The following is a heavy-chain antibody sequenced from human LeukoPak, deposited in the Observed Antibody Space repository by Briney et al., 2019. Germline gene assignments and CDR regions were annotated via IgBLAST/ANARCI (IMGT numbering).Heavy chain of an antibody. Sequence: GGSLRLSCAASGFTFSSYGMSWVRQAPGKGLEWVSAISGRGGSTYYADSVKGRCTISRDNSKNTLYLQMNSLRAEDTAVYYCAKEGRDGYYDPWGQGTLVTVSS. CDR2: ISGRGGST. J-gene: IGHJ5*02. D-gene: IGHD5-24*01. CDR3: AKEGRDGYYDP. V-gene: IGHV3-23*01. CDR1: GFTFSSYG.